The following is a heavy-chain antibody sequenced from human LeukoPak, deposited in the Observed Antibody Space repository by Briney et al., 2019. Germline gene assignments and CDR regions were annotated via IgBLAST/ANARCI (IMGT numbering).Heavy chain of an antibody. D-gene: IGHD3-22*01. CDR2: ISAYNGNT. CDR1: GYTFTSYG. Sequence: ASVKVSCKASGYTFTSYGISWVRQAPGQGLEGMGRISAYNGNTNYAQKLQGRVTMTTAKSMSTAYMELRSLRSDDTAVYYCARLHPYYYDSSGYGPFDYWGQGTLVTVSS. CDR3: ARLHPYYYDSSGYGPFDY. J-gene: IGHJ4*02. V-gene: IGHV1-18*01.